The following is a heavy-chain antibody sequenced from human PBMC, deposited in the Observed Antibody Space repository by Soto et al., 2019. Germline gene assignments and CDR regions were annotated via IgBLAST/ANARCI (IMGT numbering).Heavy chain of an antibody. CDR2: INPSGGST. Sequence: ASVKVSCKASGYTFTSYYMHWVRQAPGQGLEWMGIINPSGGSTSYAQKFQGRVTMTRDTSTSTVYMELSSLRSEDTAVYYCARVTPVLRYFDWLLGDGMDVWGQGTTVTVSS. CDR3: ARVTPVLRYFDWLLGDGMDV. V-gene: IGHV1-46*01. J-gene: IGHJ6*02. CDR1: GYTFTSYY. D-gene: IGHD3-9*01.